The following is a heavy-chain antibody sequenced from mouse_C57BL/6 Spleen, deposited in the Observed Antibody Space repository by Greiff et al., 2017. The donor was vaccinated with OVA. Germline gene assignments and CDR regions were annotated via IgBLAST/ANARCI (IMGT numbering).Heavy chain of an antibody. CDR1: GYTFTDYY. V-gene: IGHV1-18*01. CDR2: INPNNGGT. Sequence: VQLQQSGPELVKPGASVKIPCKASGYTFTDYYMDWVKQSHGKSLEWIGDINPNNGGTIYNQKFKGKATLTVDKSSSTAYMELRSLTSEYTAVYYCAKSLYYDYGFAYWGQGTLVTVSA. CDR3: AKSLYYDYGFAY. D-gene: IGHD2-4*01. J-gene: IGHJ3*01.